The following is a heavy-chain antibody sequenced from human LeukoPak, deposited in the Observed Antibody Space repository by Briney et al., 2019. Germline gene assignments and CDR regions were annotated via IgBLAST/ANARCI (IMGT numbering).Heavy chain of an antibody. D-gene: IGHD3-3*01. CDR2: LYTSGST. CDR3: ARDRYDFWSGYYTGDAFDI. J-gene: IGHJ3*02. CDR1: GASINSGSFY. Sequence: PSETLSLTCTVSGASINSGSFYWVWIRQTAGKGLEWIGRLYTSGSTKINPSLRSRVSISADTSKKQFSLKLSSVTAADTAVYYCARDRYDFWSGYYTGDAFDIWGQGTLVTVSS. V-gene: IGHV4-61*02.